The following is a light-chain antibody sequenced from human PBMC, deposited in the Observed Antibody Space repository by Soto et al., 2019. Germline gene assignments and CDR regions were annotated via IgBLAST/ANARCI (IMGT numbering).Light chain of an antibody. CDR1: QSVSSN. CDR2: GAS. J-gene: IGKJ4*01. Sequence: EILMTQSPATLSVSPGERATLSCRASQSVSSNLAWYQQRPGQAPRLLIYGASTRATGIPARFSGSGSGTEFTLTISSLQSEDFASYYCQQLRSYPSTFGGGTKVEIK. V-gene: IGKV3-15*01. CDR3: QQLRSYPST.